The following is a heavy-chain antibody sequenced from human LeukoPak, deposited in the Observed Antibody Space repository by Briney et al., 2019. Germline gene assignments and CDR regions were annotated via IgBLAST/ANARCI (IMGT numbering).Heavy chain of an antibody. D-gene: IGHD6-6*01. Sequence: SAWLSRKPSGYTFSGYYMNWVRQAPGQGLEWMGWINANSGGTNYAQKFQGRVTMTRDTSISTAYMELSRLRSDDTAVYYCARERGSPPNNWSDPWGEGTPVTSSS. CDR1: GYTFSGYY. J-gene: IGHJ5*02. V-gene: IGHV1-2*02. CDR3: ARERGSPPNNWSDP. CDR2: INANSGGT.